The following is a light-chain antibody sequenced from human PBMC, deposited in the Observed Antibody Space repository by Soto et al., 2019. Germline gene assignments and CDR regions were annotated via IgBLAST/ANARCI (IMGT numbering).Light chain of an antibody. J-gene: IGLJ2*01. CDR1: SSDVGGYNY. Sequence: QSALTQPASVSGSPGQSITISCTGTSSDVGGYNYVSWYQQHPGKAPKLMIYDVSNRPSGVSNRFSGSKSGNTASLTISGLQAEDEADYYCSSYRSNHVVFGGGTKLTVL. V-gene: IGLV2-14*01. CDR2: DVS. CDR3: SSYRSNHVV.